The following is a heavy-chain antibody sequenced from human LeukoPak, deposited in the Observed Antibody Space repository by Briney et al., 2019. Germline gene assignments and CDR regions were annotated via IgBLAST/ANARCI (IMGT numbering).Heavy chain of an antibody. Sequence: GGSLRLSCAASGFTVSSNYMSWVRQAPGKGLEWVSVIYSGGSTYYADSVKGRFTISRDNSKNTLYLQMNSLRAEETAVYYCARGHYSSSSYYFDYWGQGTLVTVSS. CDR3: ARGHYSSSSYYFDY. D-gene: IGHD6-6*01. J-gene: IGHJ4*02. V-gene: IGHV3-66*02. CDR1: GFTVSSNY. CDR2: IYSGGST.